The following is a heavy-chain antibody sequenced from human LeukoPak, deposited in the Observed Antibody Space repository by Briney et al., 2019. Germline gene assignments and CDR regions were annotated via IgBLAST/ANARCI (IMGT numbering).Heavy chain of an antibody. CDR1: GFTFSSYE. J-gene: IGHJ4*02. D-gene: IGHD6-13*01. CDR2: ISSSGSTI. CDR3: ARLAGSRWPGFDY. V-gene: IGHV3-48*03. Sequence: GGSLRLSCAASGFTFSSYEMNWVRQAPGKGLEWVSYISSSGSTIYYADSVKGRFTISRDNAKNSLYLQMNSLRAEDTAVYYCARLAGSRWPGFDYWGQGTLVTVSS.